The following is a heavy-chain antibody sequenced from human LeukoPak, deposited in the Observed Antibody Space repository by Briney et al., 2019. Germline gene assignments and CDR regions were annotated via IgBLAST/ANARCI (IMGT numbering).Heavy chain of an antibody. D-gene: IGHD2-21*02. CDR3: TTRVVTTNDN. Sequence: GGSLRLSCSASGFTFNKAWMNWVRQAPGKGLEWVGLIKKTAEGATTTYPAPGTGRFTVPRDDSKNTVYLQMNDLKTEDTDIYYCTTRVVTTNDNWGQGTLVTVSS. J-gene: IGHJ4*02. CDR2: IKKTAEGATT. CDR1: GFTFNKAW. V-gene: IGHV3-15*01.